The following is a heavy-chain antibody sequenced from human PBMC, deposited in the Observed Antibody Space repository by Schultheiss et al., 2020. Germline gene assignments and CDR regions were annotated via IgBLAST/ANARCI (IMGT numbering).Heavy chain of an antibody. Sequence: GGSLRLSCAASGFTFSSYGMHWVRQAPGKGLEWVAVISYDGSNKYYADSVKGRFTISRDNSKNTLYLQMNSLRAEDTAVYYCAKGHEEEWELLHDYWGQGTLVTVSS. CDR3: AKGHEEEWELLHDY. D-gene: IGHD1-26*01. V-gene: IGHV3-30*18. J-gene: IGHJ4*02. CDR1: GFTFSSYG. CDR2: ISYDGSNK.